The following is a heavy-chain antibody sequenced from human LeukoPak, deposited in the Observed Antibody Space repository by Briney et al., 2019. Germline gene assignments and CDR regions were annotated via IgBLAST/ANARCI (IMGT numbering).Heavy chain of an antibody. Sequence: GASVKVSCKASGYTFTDYYIHWVRQAPGQGLEWMGWINPNSGGTLHAQKFQGRVTMTRDTSISTAYMELSRLRSDDTAVYYCARLRDTGLVYFDYWGQGTLVTVSS. J-gene: IGHJ4*02. CDR2: INPNSGGT. V-gene: IGHV1-2*02. D-gene: IGHD5-18*01. CDR1: GYTFTDYY. CDR3: ARLRDTGLVYFDY.